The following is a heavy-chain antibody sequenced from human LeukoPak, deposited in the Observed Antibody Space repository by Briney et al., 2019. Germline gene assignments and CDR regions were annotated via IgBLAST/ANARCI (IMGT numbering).Heavy chain of an antibody. Sequence: SSETLSLTCSVSGGSVSSRSHYWGWIRQPPGKGLEWIGSMHYRGTTYYNPSLRSRVTLSVDTSKNQFSLRLSSVTAADTALYYCARRSSDWHNWFDPWGRGILVIVSS. V-gene: IGHV4-39*01. CDR2: MHYRGTT. CDR3: ARRSSDWHNWFDP. D-gene: IGHD2-21*02. J-gene: IGHJ5*02. CDR1: GGSVSSRSHY.